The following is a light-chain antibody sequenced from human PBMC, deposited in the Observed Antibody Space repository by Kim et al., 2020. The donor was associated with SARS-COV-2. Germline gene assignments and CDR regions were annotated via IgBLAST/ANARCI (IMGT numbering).Light chain of an antibody. CDR1: SSDIGAYNY. J-gene: IGLJ1*01. V-gene: IGLV2-14*03. CDR3: SSYTTSSTLV. Sequence: GQSSAISFTGTSSDIGAYNYVSWYQQHPGEAPKLMIHGVNNRPSGVSNRFSGSKSGNTASLTISGLQAEDEADYYCSSYTTSSTLVFGTGTKVTVL. CDR2: GVN.